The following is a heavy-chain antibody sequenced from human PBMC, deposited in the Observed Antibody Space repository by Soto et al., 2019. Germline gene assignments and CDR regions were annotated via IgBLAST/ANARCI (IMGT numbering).Heavy chain of an antibody. CDR2: ISGSGGST. CDR1: GFTFSSYA. D-gene: IGHD3-3*01. CDR3: AARMGIFGVVNYTDLEPQRYY. V-gene: IGHV3-23*01. Sequence: PGGSLRLSCAASGFTFSSYAMSWVRQAPGKGLEWVSAISGSGGSTYYADSVKGRFTISRDNSKNTLYLQMNSLRAEDTAVYYCAARMGIFGVVNYTDLEPQRYYWGQGTLVTVSS. J-gene: IGHJ4*02.